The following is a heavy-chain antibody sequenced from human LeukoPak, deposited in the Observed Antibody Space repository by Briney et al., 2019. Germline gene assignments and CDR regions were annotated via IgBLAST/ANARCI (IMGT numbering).Heavy chain of an antibody. D-gene: IGHD3-3*01. CDR1: GYAFTSYY. Sequence: ASVKVSCKASGYAFTSYYMHWVRQAPGQGLEWMGIINPSGGSTSYAQKFQGRVTMTRDTSTSTVYMELSSLRSEDTAVYYCARDLAGYYDFWSGYSPLPYWGQGTLVTVSS. V-gene: IGHV1-46*03. J-gene: IGHJ4*02. CDR3: ARDLAGYYDFWSGYSPLPY. CDR2: INPSGGST.